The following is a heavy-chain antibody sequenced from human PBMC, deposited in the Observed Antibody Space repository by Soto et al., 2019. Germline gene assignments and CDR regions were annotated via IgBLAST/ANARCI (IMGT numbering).Heavy chain of an antibody. CDR3: ARDRMGTYYDFWIGYYTQHQYYGMDV. D-gene: IGHD3-3*01. J-gene: IGHJ6*02. CDR1: GFTLSSYI. CDR2: ISSSSSYI. Sequence: PGGCLRHTCTTSGFTLSSYIMNWVRQATGKGLACVSSISSSSSYIYYADSAKGRFTITRYNAKNSLYLQMNSLREEDTAVYYCARDRMGTYYDFWIGYYTQHQYYGMDVWGQGTTVTGSS. V-gene: IGHV3-21*01.